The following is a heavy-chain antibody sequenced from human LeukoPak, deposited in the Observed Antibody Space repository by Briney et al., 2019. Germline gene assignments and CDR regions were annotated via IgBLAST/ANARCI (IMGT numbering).Heavy chain of an antibody. J-gene: IGHJ4*02. CDR2: ISSSSSYI. D-gene: IGHD3-10*01. CDR1: GFTFSSYS. V-gene: IGHV3-21*01. Sequence: SGGSLRLSCAASGFTFSSYSMNWVRQAPGKGLEWVSSISSSSSYIYYADSVKGRFTISRDNAKNSLSLQMNSLRAEDTAVYYCASSLRATMDSFDYWGQGTVVTVSS. CDR3: ASSLRATMDSFDY.